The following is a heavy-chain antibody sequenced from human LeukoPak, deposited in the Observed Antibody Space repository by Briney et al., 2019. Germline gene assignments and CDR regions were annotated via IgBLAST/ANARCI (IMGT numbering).Heavy chain of an antibody. CDR1: GFTFSIFS. CDR3: AKERYYYDSSAETNFDY. J-gene: IGHJ4*02. D-gene: IGHD3-22*01. CDR2: ISGGGDSA. V-gene: IGHV3-23*01. Sequence: GGSLRLSCAASGFTFSIFSMSWVRQAPGKGLEWVSSISGGGDSAYYAGPVKGRFTISRDNSKNTLYLQMNSLRAEDTAVYYCAKERYYYDSSAETNFDYWGQGTLVTVSS.